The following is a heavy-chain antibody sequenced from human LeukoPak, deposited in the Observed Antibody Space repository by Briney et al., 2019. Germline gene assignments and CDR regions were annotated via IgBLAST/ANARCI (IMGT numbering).Heavy chain of an antibody. CDR2: ISYDGSNK. Sequence: GRSLRLSCAASGFTFSSYAMHWVRQAPGKGLEWVAVISYDGSNKYYADSVKGRFTISRDNSKNTLYLQMNSLRAEDTAVYYCARDTSGLGFDYWGQGTLVTVSS. V-gene: IGHV3-30-3*01. CDR1: GFTFSSYA. J-gene: IGHJ4*02. CDR3: ARDTSGLGFDY. D-gene: IGHD3-3*01.